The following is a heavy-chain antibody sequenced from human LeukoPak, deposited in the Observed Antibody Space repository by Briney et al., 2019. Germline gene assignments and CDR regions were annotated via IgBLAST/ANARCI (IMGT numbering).Heavy chain of an antibody. CDR1: GGTFISYA. V-gene: IGHV1-69*13. J-gene: IGHJ5*02. Sequence: GASVKVSCKASGGTFISYAISWVRQAPGQGLEWMGGIIPIFGTANYAQKFQGRVTITADESTSTAYMELSSLRSEDTAVYYCARQVYDVGFDPWGQGTLVTVSS. D-gene: IGHD5/OR15-5a*01. CDR3: ARQVYDVGFDP. CDR2: IIPIFGTA.